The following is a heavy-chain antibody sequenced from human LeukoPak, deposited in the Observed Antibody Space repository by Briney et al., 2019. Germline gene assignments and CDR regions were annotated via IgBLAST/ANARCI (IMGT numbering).Heavy chain of an antibody. Sequence: GGSLRLSCAASKFTFSSYWMHWVRQAPGKGLVWVSHINSDESSTNYADSVKGRFTISRDNAKNTLYLQMNSLRAEDTAVYYCARTLAYCTNGVCHTPRYSSNWPDFWGQGTLVTVSS. CDR3: ARTLAYCTNGVCHTPRYSSNWPDF. V-gene: IGHV3-74*01. D-gene: IGHD2-8*01. CDR1: KFTFSSYW. CDR2: INSDESST. J-gene: IGHJ5*01.